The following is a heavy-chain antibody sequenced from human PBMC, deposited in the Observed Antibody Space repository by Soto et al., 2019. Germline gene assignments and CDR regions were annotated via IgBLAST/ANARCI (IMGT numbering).Heavy chain of an antibody. V-gene: IGHV1-69*08. CDR1: GGTFSTYT. CDR2: IVPLLDVT. Sequence: QVQLVQSGAEVKKPGSSVKVSCKASGGTFSTYTINWVRQAPGQGLEWMGRIVPLLDVTNNAQRFQGRVTTTADKSTRPVSMELTSLTSKDTAVYYCARDSGTVGYDDSWGQGTLVTVSS. J-gene: IGHJ4*02. CDR3: ARDSGTVGYDDS. D-gene: IGHD3-10*01.